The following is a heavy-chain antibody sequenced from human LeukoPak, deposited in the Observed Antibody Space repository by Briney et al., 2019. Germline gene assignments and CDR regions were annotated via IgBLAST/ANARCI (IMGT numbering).Heavy chain of an antibody. CDR2: ISVYNGNT. CDR3: ARDDYGDSKGWFDP. CDR1: GFTFTSSA. Sequence: ASVKVSCKASGFTFTSSAMQWVRQARGQRPEWIGWISVYNGNTNYAQKLQGRVTMTTDTSTSTAYMELRSLRSDDTAVYYCARDDYGDSKGWFDPWGQGTLVTVSS. V-gene: IGHV1-18*01. D-gene: IGHD4-17*01. J-gene: IGHJ5*02.